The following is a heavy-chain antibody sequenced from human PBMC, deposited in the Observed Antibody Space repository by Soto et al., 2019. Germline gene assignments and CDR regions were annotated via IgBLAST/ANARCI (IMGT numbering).Heavy chain of an antibody. J-gene: IGHJ4*02. CDR2: MNPNSGNT. CDR1: GYTFTSYD. D-gene: IGHD2-15*01. V-gene: IGHV1-8*01. Sequence: QVQLVQSGAEVKKPGASVKVSCKASGYTFTSYDINWVRQATGQGLGWMGWMNPNSGNTGDAQKFQGRVTMTRNTSISTAYMELRSPRAADTAVYYCARGGTYCSGCLCYSIGYLGQGTLVTVSS. CDR3: ARGGTYCSGCLCYSIGY.